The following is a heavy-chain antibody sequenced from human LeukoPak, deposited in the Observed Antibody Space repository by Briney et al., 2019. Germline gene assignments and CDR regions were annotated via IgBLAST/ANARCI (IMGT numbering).Heavy chain of an antibody. Sequence: PGGSLRLSCAASGFTFSSYGVHWVRQAPGKGLEWVSSISSSSSYIYYADSVKGRFTISRDNAKNSLYLQMNSLRAEDTAVYYCARGALVGATRGYYFDYWGQGTLVTVSS. CDR2: ISSSSSYI. CDR1: GFTFSSYG. J-gene: IGHJ4*02. CDR3: ARGALVGATRGYYFDY. V-gene: IGHV3-21*01. D-gene: IGHD1-26*01.